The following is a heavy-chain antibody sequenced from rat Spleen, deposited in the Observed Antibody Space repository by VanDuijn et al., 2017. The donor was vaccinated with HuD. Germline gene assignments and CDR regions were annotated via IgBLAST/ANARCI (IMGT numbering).Heavy chain of an antibody. CDR1: GFSLTSYT. Sequence: QVQLKESGPGLVQPSQTLSLTCTVSGFSLTSYTLSWVRQPPGKGLEWIAAISSGGTSYYNSVLNPRLSINRDISKSQVFLKMSSLQTEDTAMYFCARGWERFAYWGQGTLVTVSS. V-gene: IGHV2-6*01. CDR3: ARGWERFAY. D-gene: IGHD5-1*01. CDR2: ISSGGTS. J-gene: IGHJ3*01.